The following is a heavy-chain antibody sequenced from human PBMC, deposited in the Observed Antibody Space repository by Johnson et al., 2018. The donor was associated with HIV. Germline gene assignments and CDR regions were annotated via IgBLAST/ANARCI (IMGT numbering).Heavy chain of an antibody. CDR1: GFIFSDYG. V-gene: IGHV3-30*19. J-gene: IGHJ3*02. Sequence: QEQLVESGGGVVQPGRSLRLSCAASGFIFSDYGMHWVRQAPGKGLEWVALIWYDGSNKYYADSVKGRFTISRDNYKNTLYLQMNSLRAEDTAVYYCARDRYPRRYFDWLFDAFDIWGQGTMVTVSS. CDR2: IWYDGSNK. CDR3: ARDRYPRRYFDWLFDAFDI. D-gene: IGHD3-9*01.